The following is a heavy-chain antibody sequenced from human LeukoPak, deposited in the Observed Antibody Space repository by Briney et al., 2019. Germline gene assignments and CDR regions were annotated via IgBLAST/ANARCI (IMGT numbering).Heavy chain of an antibody. D-gene: IGHD3-10*01. V-gene: IGHV3-23*01. CDR2: ISGSGGST. J-gene: IGHJ4*02. CDR3: AKDFPYGSGHPYYFDY. Sequence: GGSLRLSCAASGFTFSSYVMSWVRQAPGKGLEWVSAISGSGGSTYYADSVKGRFTISRDNSKNTLYLQMNSLRAEDTAVYYCAKDFPYGSGHPYYFDYWGKGTRSPSPQ. CDR1: GFTFSSYV.